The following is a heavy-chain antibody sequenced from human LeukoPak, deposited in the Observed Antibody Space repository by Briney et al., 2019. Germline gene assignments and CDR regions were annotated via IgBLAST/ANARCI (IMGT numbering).Heavy chain of an antibody. J-gene: IGHJ3*02. CDR1: GFTFSSYS. CDR3: TITMVRGVIGAFDI. V-gene: IGHV3-48*01. Sequence: TGGSLRLSCAASGFTFSSYSMSWVRQAPGRGLEWLSFITTTSTAIYYADSVKGRFTISRDKAKNSLYLQMNSLRAEDTAVYYCTITMVRGVIGAFDIWGQGTMVTVSS. D-gene: IGHD3-10*01. CDR2: ITTTSTAI.